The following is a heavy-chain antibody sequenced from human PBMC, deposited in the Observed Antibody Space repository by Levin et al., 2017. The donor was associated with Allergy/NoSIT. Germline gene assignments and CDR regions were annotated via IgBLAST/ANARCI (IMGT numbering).Heavy chain of an antibody. V-gene: IGHV4-39*07. CDR2: IYYSGST. D-gene: IGHD3-3*01. CDR1: GGSIRSNNYY. J-gene: IGHJ4*02. CDR3: ARALFDRRYYFDY. Sequence: SQTLSLTCTVSGGSIRSNNYYWGWIRQPPGKGLEWIGIIYYSGSTYYNPSLKSRVTISVDTSRNQFSLKLSSVTAADTAVYYCARALFDRRYYFDYWGQGTLVTVSS.